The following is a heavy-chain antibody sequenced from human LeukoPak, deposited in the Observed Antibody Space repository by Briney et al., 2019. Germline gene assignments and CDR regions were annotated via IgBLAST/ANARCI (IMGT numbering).Heavy chain of an antibody. CDR1: GDSVSSNRAS. CDR2: TYYRSKWYN. J-gene: IGHJ4*02. V-gene: IGHV6-1*01. Sequence: SQTLSLTCAISGDSVSSNRASWTWIRQSPSRGLEWLGRTYYRSKWYNDYAVSLKSRISINPDTSKDQFSLQLNSVTPEDTAVYYCSRSDGASDFDYWGQGTLVTVSS. CDR3: SRSDGASDFDY. D-gene: IGHD5-24*01.